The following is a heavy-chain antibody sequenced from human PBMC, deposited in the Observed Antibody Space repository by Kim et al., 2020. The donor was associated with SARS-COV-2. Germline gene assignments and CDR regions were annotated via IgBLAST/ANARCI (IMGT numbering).Heavy chain of an antibody. CDR2: ISYDGSNK. V-gene: IGHV3-30-3*01. D-gene: IGHD6-13*01. J-gene: IGHJ4*02. Sequence: GGSLRLSCAASGFTFSSYAMHWVRQAPGKGLEWVAVISYDGSNKYYADSVKGRFTISRDNSKNTLYLQMNSLRAEDTAVYYCARDSAAAGTFDYWGQGTLVTVSS. CDR3: ARDSAAAGTFDY. CDR1: GFTFSSYA.